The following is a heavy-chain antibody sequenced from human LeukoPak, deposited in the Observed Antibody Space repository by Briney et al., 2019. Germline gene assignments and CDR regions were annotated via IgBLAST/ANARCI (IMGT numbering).Heavy chain of an antibody. J-gene: IGHJ4*02. Sequence: SETLSLTCTVSGGSISGSSYYWGWIRQPPGKGLEWIGSIYYSGSTYYNPSLKSRVTISVDTSKNQFSLKLSSVTAADTAVYYCARGLQPYRGGNFDYWGQGTLVTVSS. V-gene: IGHV4-39*07. D-gene: IGHD4-11*01. CDR2: IYYSGST. CDR3: ARGLQPYRGGNFDY. CDR1: GGSISGSSYY.